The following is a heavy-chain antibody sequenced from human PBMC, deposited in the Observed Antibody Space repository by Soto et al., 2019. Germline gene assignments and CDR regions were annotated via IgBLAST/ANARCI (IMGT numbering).Heavy chain of an antibody. CDR2: ISAYNGNT. V-gene: IGHV1-18*01. Sequence: QVQLVQSGAEVKKPGASVKVSCKASGYTFASYAISWMRQAPGQGLEWMGWISAYNGNTNYAQKLPGRVTMTPSTSTSTANMELRSLRSDDTAVYYCASDPPPPDYWGQGTLVTVSS. J-gene: IGHJ4*02. CDR3: ASDPPPPDY. CDR1: GYTFASYA.